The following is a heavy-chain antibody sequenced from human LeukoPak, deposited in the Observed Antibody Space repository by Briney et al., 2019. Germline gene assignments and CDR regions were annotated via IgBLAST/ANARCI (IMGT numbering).Heavy chain of an antibody. CDR1: GFTFSDYW. CDR3: ARDLSYYDYVWGSYPPGWFDP. J-gene: IGHJ5*02. V-gene: IGHV3-7*01. CDR2: IKRDGSEK. D-gene: IGHD3-16*02. Sequence: GGSLRLSCAASGFTFSDYWMTWVRQAPGKGLEWVANIKRDGSEKYYVGSVKGRFTISRDNAKNSLYLQMNSLRAEDTAVYYCARDLSYYDYVWGSYPPGWFDPWGQGTLVTVSS.